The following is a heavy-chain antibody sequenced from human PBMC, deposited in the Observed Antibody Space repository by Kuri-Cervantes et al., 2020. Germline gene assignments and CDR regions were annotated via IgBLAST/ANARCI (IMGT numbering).Heavy chain of an antibody. Sequence: SQTLSLTCVVSGGSISSSHWWTWVRQPPGKALEWIGEIYHGGSTNYNPSLKSRVTISVDKSKNQFSLKLSSVTAADTAVYYCARRGYSYGDFDYWGQGTLVTVSS. J-gene: IGHJ4*02. CDR2: IYHGGST. D-gene: IGHD5-18*01. V-gene: IGHV4-4*02. CDR1: GGSISSSHW. CDR3: ARRGYSYGDFDY.